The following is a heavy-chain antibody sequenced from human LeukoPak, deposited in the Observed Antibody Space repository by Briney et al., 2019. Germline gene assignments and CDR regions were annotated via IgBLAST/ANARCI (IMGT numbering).Heavy chain of an antibody. Sequence: GGPLRLSCAASGFTFSSYSMNWVRQAPGKGLEWVSSISSSSSYIYYADSVKGRFTISRDNAKNSLYLQMNSLRAEDTAVYYCARAPFFYGDSYFDYWGQGTLVTVSS. J-gene: IGHJ4*02. V-gene: IGHV3-21*01. D-gene: IGHD4-17*01. CDR1: GFTFSSYS. CDR3: ARAPFFYGDSYFDY. CDR2: ISSSSSYI.